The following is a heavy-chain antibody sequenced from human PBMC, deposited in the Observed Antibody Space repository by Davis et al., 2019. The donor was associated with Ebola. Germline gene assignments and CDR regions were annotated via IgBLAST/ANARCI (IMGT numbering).Heavy chain of an antibody. CDR1: GFTFSSYG. CDR3: TRGLHSSSWYWIGWFDP. Sequence: PGGSLRLSCAASGFTFSSYGMHWVRQASGKGLEWVGRIRSKANSYATAYAASVKGRFTISRDDSKNTAYLQMNSLKTEDTAVYYCTRGLHSSSWYWIGWFDPWGQGTLVTVSS. J-gene: IGHJ5*02. CDR2: IRSKANSYAT. V-gene: IGHV3-73*01. D-gene: IGHD6-13*01.